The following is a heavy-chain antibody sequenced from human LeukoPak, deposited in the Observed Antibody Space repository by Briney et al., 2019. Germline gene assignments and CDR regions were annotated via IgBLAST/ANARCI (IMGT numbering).Heavy chain of an antibody. CDR3: ARVGSSSLDY. Sequence: GGSLRLSCAASGFTFSSYAMHWVRLAPGKGLEWVAVISYDGSNKYYADSVKGRFTISRDNSKNTLYLQMNSLRAEDTAVYYCARVGSSSLDYWGQGTLVTVSS. CDR1: GFTFSSYA. D-gene: IGHD6-6*01. J-gene: IGHJ4*02. V-gene: IGHV3-30-3*01. CDR2: ISYDGSNK.